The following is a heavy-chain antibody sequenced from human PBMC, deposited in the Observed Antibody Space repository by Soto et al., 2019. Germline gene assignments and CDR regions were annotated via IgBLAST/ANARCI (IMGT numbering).Heavy chain of an antibody. Sequence: QVQLVQSGDEVKKSGASLKVSCKASGYTFTGYYIHWVRQAPGQGLEWIGWINPKSGDTNYAQKFQGRVSMTRDTSITTAYMEVSRLKSDDTAVYYCARGSPRMGALPTYWGQGTLVTVSS. D-gene: IGHD1-26*01. CDR2: INPKSGDT. CDR3: ARGSPRMGALPTY. CDR1: GYTFTGYY. J-gene: IGHJ4*02. V-gene: IGHV1-2*02.